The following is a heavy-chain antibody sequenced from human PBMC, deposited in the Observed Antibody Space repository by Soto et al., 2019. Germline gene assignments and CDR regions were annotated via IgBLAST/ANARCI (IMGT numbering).Heavy chain of an antibody. CDR1: GFPSGSYT. CDR2: ISSSSRTI. Sequence: EVQLVDSGGGLVQPGGSLRLSFAASGFPSGSYTMNWVRQAPGKGLEWISYISSSSRTIYYADSVKGRFTISRDNAQNSLYLQMTSLRDEDTAVYYCARVPTRALDYWGQGTLVTVSS. D-gene: IGHD1-26*01. J-gene: IGHJ4*02. V-gene: IGHV3-48*02. CDR3: ARVPTRALDY.